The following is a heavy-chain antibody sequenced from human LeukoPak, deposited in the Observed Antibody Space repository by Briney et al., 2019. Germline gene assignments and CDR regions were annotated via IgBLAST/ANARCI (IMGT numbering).Heavy chain of an antibody. J-gene: IGHJ4*02. Sequence: PSETLSLTCTVSGGSISSGSYYWSWIRQPAGKGLEWIGRIYTSGSTNYNPSLKSRVTISVDTSKNQFSLKLNSVTAADTAVYYCARVGGSSRKRYFDYWGQGTLVTVSS. V-gene: IGHV4-61*02. D-gene: IGHD2-15*01. CDR3: ARVGGSSRKRYFDY. CDR1: GGSISSGSYY. CDR2: IYTSGST.